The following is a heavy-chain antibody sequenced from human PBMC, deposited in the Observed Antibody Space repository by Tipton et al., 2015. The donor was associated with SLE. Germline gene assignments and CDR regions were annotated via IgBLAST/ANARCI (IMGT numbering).Heavy chain of an antibody. J-gene: IGHJ1*01. CDR1: GGSISSGGYY. CDR2: TYYSGST. V-gene: IGHV4-31*03. CDR3: ARGGEAVAGTSYFQH. D-gene: IGHD6-19*01. Sequence: TLSLTCTVSGGSISSGGYYWSWIRQHPGKGLEWIGYTYYSGSTYYNPSLKSRVTISVDTSKNQFSLKLSPVTAAATAVYYCARGGEAVAGTSYFQHWGQGTLVTVSS.